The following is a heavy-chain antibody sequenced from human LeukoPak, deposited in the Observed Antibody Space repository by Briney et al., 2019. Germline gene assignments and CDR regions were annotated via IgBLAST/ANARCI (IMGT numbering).Heavy chain of an antibody. Sequence: PGGSLRLPCAASGFTFSSDGMHWVRQAPGKGLEWVAVISYDGSNKYYADSVKGRFTISRDNSKNTLYLQMNSLRAEDTAVYYCAKKYSSSWPPDYWGQGTLVTVSS. CDR3: AKKYSSSWPPDY. V-gene: IGHV3-30*18. J-gene: IGHJ4*02. CDR2: ISYDGSNK. CDR1: GFTFSSDG. D-gene: IGHD6-13*01.